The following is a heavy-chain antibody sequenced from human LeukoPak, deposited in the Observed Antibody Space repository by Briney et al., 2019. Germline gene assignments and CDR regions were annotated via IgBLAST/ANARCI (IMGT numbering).Heavy chain of an antibody. CDR2: INHNGEAI. V-gene: IGHV3-48*04. CDR1: GFTFSSYS. J-gene: IGHJ4*02. Sequence: PGGSLRLSCAASGFTFSSYSMNWVRQAPGKGLEWIAYINHNGEAIYYPDFVKGRFIISRDNAKNSLYLQMNSLRAEDTAVFYCARDCWLGCGSIFGASIFGLNYWGQGTLVTVSS. CDR3: ARDCWLGCGSIFGASIFGLNY. D-gene: IGHD3-10*01.